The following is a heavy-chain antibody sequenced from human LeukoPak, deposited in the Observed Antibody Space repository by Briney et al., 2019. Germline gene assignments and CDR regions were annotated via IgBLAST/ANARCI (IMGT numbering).Heavy chain of an antibody. Sequence: ASVKVSCKASGYTFTNYYIRWARQAPGQGLEWMGWINPTSGATNYAQKFQGRVTMTRDTSISTAYMELSSLRFDDTALYYCVRRQGGGWYGFDYWGQGTLVTVSS. D-gene: IGHD6-19*01. V-gene: IGHV1-2*02. CDR2: INPTSGAT. CDR1: GYTFTNYY. CDR3: VRRQGGGWYGFDY. J-gene: IGHJ4*02.